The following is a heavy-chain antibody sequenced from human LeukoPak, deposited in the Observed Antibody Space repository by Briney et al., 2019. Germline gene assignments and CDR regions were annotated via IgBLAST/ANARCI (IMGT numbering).Heavy chain of an antibody. CDR3: ARDQGYFYDSSGHSPLEY. CDR2: INWNGGTR. CDR1: GFTFDDYG. D-gene: IGHD3-22*01. J-gene: IGHJ4*02. Sequence: RPGGSLRLSCAGSGFTFDDYGMAWVRQVQGKGLEWVAGINWNGGTRGYADSVRGRFTISRDNAKNSLDLQMDSLRVEDTALYCCARDQGYFYDSSGHSPLEYWGRGTLVTVSS. V-gene: IGHV3-20*04.